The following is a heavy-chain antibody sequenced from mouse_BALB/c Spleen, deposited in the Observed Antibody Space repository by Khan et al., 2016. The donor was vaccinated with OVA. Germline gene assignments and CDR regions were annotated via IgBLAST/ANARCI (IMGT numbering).Heavy chain of an antibody. V-gene: IGHV3-6*02. CDR1: GYSITSGYY. J-gene: IGHJ3*01. CDR2: ISYDGSN. Sequence: EVKLLESGPGLVKPSQSLSLTCSVTGYSITSGYYWNWIRQFPGNKLEWMGYISYDGSNDYNPSLKNRISITRDTSKNQFFLKLNSVTTEDTATYYCARDEDGSSCPAWFAYWGQGTLVTVSA. D-gene: IGHD1-1*01. CDR3: ARDEDGSSCPAWFAY.